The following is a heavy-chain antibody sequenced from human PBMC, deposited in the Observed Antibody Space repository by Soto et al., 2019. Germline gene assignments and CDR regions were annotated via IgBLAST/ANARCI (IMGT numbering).Heavy chain of an antibody. J-gene: IGHJ4*02. Sequence: GGSLILSCAASGFTFSSYAMHWVRQAPGKGLEWVAVISYSGSTKYYADSVKGRFTTSRDNSRNTLFLQMNSLRAEDTALYYCARTPYYDMCQDYWGQGTLVTVSS. CDR2: ISYSGSTK. D-gene: IGHD3-22*01. CDR1: GFTFSSYA. CDR3: ARTPYYDMCQDY. V-gene: IGHV3-30*14.